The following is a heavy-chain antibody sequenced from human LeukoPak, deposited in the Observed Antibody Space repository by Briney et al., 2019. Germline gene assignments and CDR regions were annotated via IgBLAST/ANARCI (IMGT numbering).Heavy chain of an antibody. CDR3: ARITRSGGLFGY. V-gene: IGHV1-24*01. Sequence: GASVKVSCKASGYTFTSYYMHWVRQAPGKGLEWMGGFDPEDGETIYAQKFQGRVTMTEDTSTDTAYMELSSLRSEDTAVYYCARITRSGGLFGYWGQGTLVTVSS. J-gene: IGHJ4*02. D-gene: IGHD2-15*01. CDR1: GYTFTSYY. CDR2: FDPEDGET.